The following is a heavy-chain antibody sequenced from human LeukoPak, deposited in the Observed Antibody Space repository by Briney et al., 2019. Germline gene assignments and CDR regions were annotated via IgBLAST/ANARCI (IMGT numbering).Heavy chain of an antibody. Sequence: ASVKVSGKAAGGTFSSYAISWVGQAPGQGGEGMGRIITIIGIANYAQKFQGRVTITADKSTSTAYMELSSLRSEDTAVYYCASPAAMVTGTLDYWGQGTLVTVSS. CDR1: GGTFSSYA. D-gene: IGHD5-18*01. V-gene: IGHV1-69*04. CDR2: IITIIGIA. J-gene: IGHJ4*02. CDR3: ASPAAMVTGTLDY.